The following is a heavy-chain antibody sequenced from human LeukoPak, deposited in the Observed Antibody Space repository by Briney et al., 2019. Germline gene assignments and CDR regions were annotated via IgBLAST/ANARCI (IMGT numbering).Heavy chain of an antibody. J-gene: IGHJ2*01. V-gene: IGHV4-59*01. Sequence: SETLSLTCTVSGGSISSYYWSWIRQPPGKGLEWIGYISYSGSTSYNPSLQSRVTISVDTSKNQLSLKLSSVTAADTAVYYCARDSSNWYFDLWGRGTLVTVSS. CDR3: ARDSSNWYFDL. CDR1: GGSISSYY. CDR2: ISYSGST.